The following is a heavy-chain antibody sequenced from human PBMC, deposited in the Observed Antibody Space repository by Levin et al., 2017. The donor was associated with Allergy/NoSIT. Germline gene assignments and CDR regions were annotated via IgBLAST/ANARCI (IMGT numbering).Heavy chain of an antibody. CDR2: IGGSDGTT. D-gene: IGHD2-2*01. CDR3: AKDSYCSRTAGYDGSDY. CDR1: EFTFSRYA. J-gene: IGHJ4*02. V-gene: IGHV3-23*01. Sequence: PGGSLRLSCTASEFTFSRYAMSWVRQAPGKGLEWVAVIGGSDGTTFYTDSVKGRFTISRDNSKNTLYLQMNSLRAEDTAVYYCAKDSYCSRTAGYDGSDYWGQGTRVTVSS.